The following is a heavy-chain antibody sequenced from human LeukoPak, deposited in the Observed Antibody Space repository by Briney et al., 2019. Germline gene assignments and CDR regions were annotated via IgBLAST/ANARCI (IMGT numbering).Heavy chain of an antibody. CDR2: ISWNSGVL. Sequence: AGGSLRLSCAASGFTFADSAMHWVRPVPAQGLAWVSGISWNSGVLDYAHSVKGRFTISRDNAKNSLYLQMNNLRPDDTAFYYCAKAPPYYSDSSGYFQHWGQGTLVTVSS. J-gene: IGHJ1*01. D-gene: IGHD3-22*01. CDR3: AKAPPYYSDSSGYFQH. CDR1: GFTFADSA. V-gene: IGHV3-9*01.